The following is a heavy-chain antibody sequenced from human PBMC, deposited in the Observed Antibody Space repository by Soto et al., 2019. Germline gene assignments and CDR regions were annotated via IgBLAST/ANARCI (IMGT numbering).Heavy chain of an antibody. J-gene: IGHJ5*02. D-gene: IGHD3-10*01. CDR3: ARQLNMVRGVPTAP. Sequence: CRGSGYSFTSYCICWVRQMPGKGLEWMGIIYPGDSDTRYSPSFQGQVTISADKSISTAYLQWSSLKASDTAMYYCARQLNMVRGVPTAPWGQGTLVTVSS. CDR1: GYSFTSYC. V-gene: IGHV5-51*01. CDR2: IYPGDSDT.